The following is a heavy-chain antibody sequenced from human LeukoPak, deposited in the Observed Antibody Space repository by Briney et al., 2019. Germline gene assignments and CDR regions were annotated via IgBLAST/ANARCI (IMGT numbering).Heavy chain of an antibody. CDR1: GFTFSSYS. Sequence: GGSLRLSCAASGFTFSSYSMNWVRQAPGKGLEWVSYISSSSSTIYYADSVKGRFTISRDNAKNSLYLQMNSLRAEDTAVYHCSRFWGGYYPELDDYWGQGTLVTVSS. J-gene: IGHJ4*02. V-gene: IGHV3-48*01. D-gene: IGHD3-3*01. CDR3: SRFWGGYYPELDDY. CDR2: ISSSSSTI.